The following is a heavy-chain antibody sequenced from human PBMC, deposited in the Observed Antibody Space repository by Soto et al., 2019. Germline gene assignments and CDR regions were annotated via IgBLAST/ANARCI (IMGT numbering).Heavy chain of an antibody. CDR1: GYTFTSYA. D-gene: IGHD6-13*01. V-gene: IGHV1-3*01. CDR2: INAGNGNT. Sequence: GASVKVSCKASGYTFTSYAMHWVRQAPGQRLEWMGWINAGNGNTKYSQKFQGRVTITRDTSASTAYMELSSLRSEDTAVYYCARDPVEQQLVLVNWFDPWGQGTLVTVSS. CDR3: ARDPVEQQLVLVNWFDP. J-gene: IGHJ5*02.